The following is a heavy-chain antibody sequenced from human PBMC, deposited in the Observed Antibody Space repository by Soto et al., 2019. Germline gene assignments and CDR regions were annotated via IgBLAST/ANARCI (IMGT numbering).Heavy chain of an antibody. D-gene: IGHD3-22*01. V-gene: IGHV1-69*01. CDR2: IIPIFGTA. J-gene: IGHJ2*01. Sequence: QVQLVQSGAEVKKPGSSVKVSCKASGGTFSSYAISWVRQAPGQGLEWMGGIIPIFGTANYAQKFQGRVTSTADESTSTAYMELSRLRSEDTAVYYCARGPMIVVDRYWYFDLWGRGTLVTVSS. CDR3: ARGPMIVVDRYWYFDL. CDR1: GGTFSSYA.